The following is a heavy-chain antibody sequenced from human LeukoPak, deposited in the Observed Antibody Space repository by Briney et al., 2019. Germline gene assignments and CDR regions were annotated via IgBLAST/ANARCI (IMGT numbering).Heavy chain of an antibody. D-gene: IGHD3-22*01. CDR3: ARDHHDSSGYYYFDY. CDR2: ISAYNGNT. J-gene: IGHJ4*02. CDR1: GYTFTSYG. Sequence: ASVKLSCKASGYTFTSYGISWVRQAPGQGLEWMGWISAYNGNTNYAQKLQGRVTMTTDTSTSTAYMELRSLRSDDTPVYYCARDHHDSSGYYYFDYWGQGTLVTVSS. V-gene: IGHV1-18*01.